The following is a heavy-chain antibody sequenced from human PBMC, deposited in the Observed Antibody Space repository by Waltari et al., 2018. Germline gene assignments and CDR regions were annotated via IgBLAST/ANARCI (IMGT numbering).Heavy chain of an antibody. CDR3: AKGIGVMTTVVTLHI. Sequence: QVQLVESGGGVVQPGRSLRLSCAASGFTFRSSGMHWVRQAPGKGLEWVAVISYDGSNKYYADSVKGRFTISRDNSKNTLYLQMNSLRAEDTAVYYCAKGIGVMTTVVTLHIWGQGTMVTVSS. J-gene: IGHJ3*02. V-gene: IGHV3-30*18. D-gene: IGHD4-17*01. CDR2: ISYDGSNK. CDR1: GFTFRSSG.